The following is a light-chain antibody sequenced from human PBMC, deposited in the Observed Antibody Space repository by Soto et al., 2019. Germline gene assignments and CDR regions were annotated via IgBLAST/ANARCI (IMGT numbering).Light chain of an antibody. CDR3: QQRASWPPWT. V-gene: IGKV3-11*01. J-gene: IGKJ1*01. Sequence: ENMLTQSPATLSLSPGERATLSCRASQSISRNLAWYQQKPGQAPRLLIYDASNRATGIPDRFSGSGSGTDFALTINSLEHEDFGVYYCQQRASWPPWTFGEGTKVEIK. CDR2: DAS. CDR1: QSISRN.